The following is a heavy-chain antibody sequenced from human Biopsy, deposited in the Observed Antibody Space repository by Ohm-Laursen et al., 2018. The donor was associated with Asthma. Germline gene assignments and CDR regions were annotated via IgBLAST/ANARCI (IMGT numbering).Heavy chain of an antibody. CDR2: IYYSGTT. J-gene: IGHJ6*02. Sequence: TLSLTCSLSSGSGGYMRSGNYYWGWIRQPPGKGLEWIGSIYYSGTTYYNPSLESRVTVSEDTSKNQFSLKLTSVTAADTAVYYCVRGSSSWHHGPFHYYYGLDVWGQGTLVTVSS. D-gene: IGHD6-13*01. CDR1: SGSGGYMRSGNYY. V-gene: IGHV4-39*01. CDR3: VRGSSSWHHGPFHYYYGLDV.